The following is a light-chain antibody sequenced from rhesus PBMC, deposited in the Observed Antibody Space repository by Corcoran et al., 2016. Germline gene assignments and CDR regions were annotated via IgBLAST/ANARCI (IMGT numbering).Light chain of an antibody. CDR2: YAT. Sequence: DIQMTQSPSSVSASVGDRVTITCRASQGISSHLAWYQQKPGKAPKLLIYYATTCQSGVPSRFSGSGSGTEFTLTISSLQPEDFATYYCQQYNSLPWTFGQGTKVEIK. CDR1: QGISSH. CDR3: QQYNSLPWT. V-gene: IGKV1-25*01. J-gene: IGKJ1*01.